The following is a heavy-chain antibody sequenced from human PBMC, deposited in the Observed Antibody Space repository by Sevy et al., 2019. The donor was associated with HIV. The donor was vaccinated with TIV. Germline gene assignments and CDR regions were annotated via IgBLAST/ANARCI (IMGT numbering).Heavy chain of an antibody. Sequence: GGSLRLSCAASGFTFSSYSMNGVRQAPGKGLEWVSSISSSSSHIYYADSVKGRFTISRDNAKNSLYLQMNSLRAEDTAVYYCARDLYGDYYFDYWGQGTLVTVSS. CDR3: ARDLYGDYYFDY. V-gene: IGHV3-21*01. CDR2: ISSSSSHI. D-gene: IGHD4-17*01. J-gene: IGHJ4*02. CDR1: GFTFSSYS.